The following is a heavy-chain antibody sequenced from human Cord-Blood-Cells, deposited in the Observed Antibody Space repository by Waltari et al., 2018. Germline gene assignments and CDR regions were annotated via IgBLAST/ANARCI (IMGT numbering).Heavy chain of an antibody. V-gene: IGHV1-69*01. CDR3: ARASPKYSSSWYWFDP. D-gene: IGHD6-13*01. CDR1: RGTFSSYA. CDR2: IIPIFGTA. J-gene: IGHJ5*02. Sequence: QVQLVQSGAEVKKPGSSVTVSCKASRGTFSSYAIRRVRQAPGQGLEWMGGIIPIFGTANYEQKFQGRVTITADESTSTAYMELSSLRSEDTAVYYCARASPKYSSSWYWFDPWGQGTLVTVSS.